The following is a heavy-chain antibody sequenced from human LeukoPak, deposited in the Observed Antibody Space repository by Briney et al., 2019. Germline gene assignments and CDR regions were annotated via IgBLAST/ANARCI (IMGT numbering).Heavy chain of an antibody. CDR3: ASFGELPYFDY. Sequence: GGPLRLSCAAWGFTFSSYWMHWVRHAPGKGGVWVSRINSDGSSTNYADSVKGRFTISRDNAKNTLYLQMNSLRAEDTAVYYCASFGELPYFDYWGQGTLVTVSS. CDR2: INSDGSST. J-gene: IGHJ4*02. V-gene: IGHV3-74*01. D-gene: IGHD3-10*01. CDR1: GFTFSSYW.